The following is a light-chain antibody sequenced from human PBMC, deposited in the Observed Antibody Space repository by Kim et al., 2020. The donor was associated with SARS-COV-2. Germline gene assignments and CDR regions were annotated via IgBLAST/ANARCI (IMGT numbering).Light chain of an antibody. CDR1: QSVGTN. J-gene: IGKJ1*01. CDR2: AAS. Sequence: CPGERATLSCRASQSVGTNLAWYQQKPGQAPRLLIYAASTRATGIPARFSGSGSGTEFTLTISSPQSEDFAVYYCQQYNNWPPWTFGQGTKVDIK. CDR3: QQYNNWPPWT. V-gene: IGKV3-15*01.